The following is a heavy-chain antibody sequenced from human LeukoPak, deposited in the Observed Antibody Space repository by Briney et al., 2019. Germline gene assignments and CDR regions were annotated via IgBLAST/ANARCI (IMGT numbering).Heavy chain of an antibody. V-gene: IGHV3-23*01. J-gene: IGHJ4*02. D-gene: IGHD2-15*01. CDR3: ARDGGGGLDY. Sequence: GGSLRLSCAASGFTFSSYAMNWVRQAPGKGLEWVSAISGSGGSIYYADSVKGRFTISRDNSKNTLYLQMNSLRAEDTAVYYCARDGGGGLDYWGQGTLVTVSS. CDR2: ISGSGGSI. CDR1: GFTFSSYA.